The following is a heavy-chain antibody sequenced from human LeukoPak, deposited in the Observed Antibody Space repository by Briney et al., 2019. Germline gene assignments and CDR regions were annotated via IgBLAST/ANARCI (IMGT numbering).Heavy chain of an antibody. J-gene: IGHJ1*01. D-gene: IGHD3-22*01. CDR1: GFTFSSYG. CDR2: ISGSGGST. V-gene: IGHV3-23*01. CDR3: ATILGLSSGYYSTYFQY. Sequence: GGSLRLSCAASGFTFSSYGMSWVRQAPGKGLEWVSGISGSGGSTYYADSVKGRFTISRDNSKNTLYLQMSSLRAEDTAVYYCATILGLSSGYYSTYFQYWGQGTLVTVSS.